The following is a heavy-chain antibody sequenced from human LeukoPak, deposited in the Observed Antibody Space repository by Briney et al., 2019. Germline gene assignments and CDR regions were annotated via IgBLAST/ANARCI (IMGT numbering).Heavy chain of an antibody. J-gene: IGHJ5*02. CDR2: INPNSGGT. Sequence: GASVKVSCKASGNTFTGYYMHWVRQAPGQGLEWMGWINPNSGGTNYAQKFQGRVTMTRDTSISTAYMELSRLRSDDTAVYYCARDEDYYDSSGYYRTWGQGTLVTVSS. D-gene: IGHD3-22*01. V-gene: IGHV1-2*02. CDR1: GNTFTGYY. CDR3: ARDEDYYDSSGYYRT.